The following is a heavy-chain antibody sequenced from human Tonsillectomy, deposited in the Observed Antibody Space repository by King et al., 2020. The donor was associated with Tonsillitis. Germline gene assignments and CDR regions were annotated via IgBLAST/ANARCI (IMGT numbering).Heavy chain of an antibody. Sequence: QLVQSGGGVVQPGRSLRLSCAASGFTFSSYGMHWVRQAPGKGLEWVAVISYYGSNKNFSDSVKGRFTISRDNSKNTLYLQMNSLRAEDTAVYYCAKDSFNDYRSLQGMDVWGQGTTVTVSS. V-gene: IGHV3-30*18. CDR2: ISYYGSNK. D-gene: IGHD4-11*01. J-gene: IGHJ6*02. CDR1: GFTFSSYG. CDR3: AKDSFNDYRSLQGMDV.